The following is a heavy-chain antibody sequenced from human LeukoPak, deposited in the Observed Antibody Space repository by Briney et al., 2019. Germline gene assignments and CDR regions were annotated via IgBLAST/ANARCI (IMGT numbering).Heavy chain of an antibody. D-gene: IGHD2-2*01. CDR1: GGSIRSYY. V-gene: IGHV4-59*12. Sequence: SETLSLTCTVSGGSIRSYYGSWIRQPPGKGLEWIGYIYYSGSTNYNPSLKSRVTISLDKSKNQFSLRLNSVTAADTAVYYCVRDMGSSTSKDWGQGTLVTVSS. CDR3: VRDMGSSTSKD. J-gene: IGHJ4*02. CDR2: IYYSGST.